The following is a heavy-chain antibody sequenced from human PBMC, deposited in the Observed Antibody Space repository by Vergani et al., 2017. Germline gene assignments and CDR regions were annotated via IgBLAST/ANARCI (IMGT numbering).Heavy chain of an antibody. V-gene: IGHV3-11*05. J-gene: IGHJ6*02. CDR1: GFTFSDYY. CDR3: ARKYSSSWYGGDGMDV. CDR2: ISSSSSYT. Sequence: QVQLVESGGGLVKPGGSLRLSCAASGFTFSDYYMSWIRQAPGKGLECVSYISSSSSYTNYADSVKGRFTISRDNAKKSLYLQMNSLRAEDTAVYYCARKYSSSWYGGDGMDVWGQGTTVTVSS. D-gene: IGHD6-13*01.